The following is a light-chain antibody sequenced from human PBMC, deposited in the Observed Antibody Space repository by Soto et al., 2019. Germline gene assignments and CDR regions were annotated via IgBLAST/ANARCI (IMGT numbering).Light chain of an antibody. CDR1: QSISSY. J-gene: IGKJ5*01. CDR3: QQCYSPPIT. Sequence: DIQLPQYKSSLSASLGDRCTITCRASQSISSYLNWYQQKPGKAPKLLIYAASSLQSGVPSRFSGSGSGTDFTLTISSLQPEDFATYYCQQCYSPPITFCHVTRLEIK. V-gene: IGKV1-39*01. CDR2: AAS.